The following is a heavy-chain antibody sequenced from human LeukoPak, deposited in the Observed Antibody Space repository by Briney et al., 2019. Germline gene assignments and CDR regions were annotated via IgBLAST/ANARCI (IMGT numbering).Heavy chain of an antibody. CDR3: ARGVGHY. Sequence: SETLSLTCAVYGGSFSGYYWNWIRQPPGKGLEWIGEINHSGSTNFNPSLKSRVTISVDTSKNQFSLRLSSVTAADTAAYYCARGVGHYWGQGTLVTVSS. V-gene: IGHV4-34*01. CDR1: GGSFSGYY. J-gene: IGHJ4*02. CDR2: INHSGST. D-gene: IGHD3-10*01.